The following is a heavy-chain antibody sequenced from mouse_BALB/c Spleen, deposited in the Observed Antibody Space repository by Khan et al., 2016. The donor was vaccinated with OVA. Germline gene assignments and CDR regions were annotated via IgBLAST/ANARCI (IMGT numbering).Heavy chain of an antibody. CDR2: IWAGGST. Sequence: QVQLKESGPGLVAPSQSLSITCTVSGFSLTSYGVHWVRQPPGKGLEWLGVIWAGGSTNYNSALMSRLSISKDNSKSHVVLKLNSLQTDETAMYYCARLEDIWGQGTTLTVSS. J-gene: IGHJ2*01. CDR3: ARLEDI. CDR1: GFSLTSYG. D-gene: IGHD1-3*01. V-gene: IGHV2-9*02.